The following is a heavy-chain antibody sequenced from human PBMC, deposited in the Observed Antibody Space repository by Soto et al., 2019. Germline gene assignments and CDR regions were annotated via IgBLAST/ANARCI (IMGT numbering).Heavy chain of an antibody. D-gene: IGHD3-16*01. J-gene: IGHJ1*01. Sequence: QVQLVESGGGVVQPGTSLRVSCDGSGFTFRSYVIHWVRQAPGKGLEWVALTSYDGSDKYYGDSVRGRFTISRDNSRNTLYLQMDSLRLEDTALYYCARGGRTVGLDVWGQGTLVSVSS. CDR3: ARGGRTVGLDV. V-gene: IGHV3-33*05. CDR2: TSYDGSDK. CDR1: GFTFRSYV.